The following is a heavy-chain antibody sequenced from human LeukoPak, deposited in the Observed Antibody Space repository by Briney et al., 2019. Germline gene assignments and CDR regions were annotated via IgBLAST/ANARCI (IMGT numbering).Heavy chain of an antibody. CDR1: GSSFTSYW. V-gene: IGHV5-51*01. CDR2: IYPGDSDT. J-gene: IGHJ4*02. D-gene: IGHD5-12*01. CDR3: ARIMADIYYFDD. Sequence: GASLQIPCKCSGSSFTSYWIGWVRQLPGKGLEWMGNIYPGDSDTRYTPPFQGQVTISADKSISTAYLQWSSLKASDTAIYYCARIMADIYYFDDWGQGTLVTVSS.